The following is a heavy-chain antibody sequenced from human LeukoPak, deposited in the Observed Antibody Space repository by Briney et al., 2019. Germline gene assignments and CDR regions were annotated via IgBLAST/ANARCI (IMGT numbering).Heavy chain of an antibody. J-gene: IGHJ4*02. CDR3: ARTGYNYGTPLNY. CDR2: ITDSGGST. D-gene: IGHD5-18*01. V-gene: IGHV3-23*01. Sequence: GGSLRLSCAASGFTFSSYAMSWVRQAPGEGLEWVSGITDSGGSTYNAGSVKGRFTISRDNSKNTLYLQMNSLRAEDTAIYYCARTGYNYGTPLNYWGQGTLVTVSS. CDR1: GFTFSSYA.